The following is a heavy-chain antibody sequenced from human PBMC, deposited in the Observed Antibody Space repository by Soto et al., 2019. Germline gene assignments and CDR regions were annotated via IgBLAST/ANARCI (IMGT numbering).Heavy chain of an antibody. J-gene: IGHJ6*02. CDR3: ARAPDSSSWPYYGMDV. D-gene: IGHD6-13*01. Sequence: SETLSLTCTVSGGSISSYYWSWIRQPPGKGLEWIGYIYYSGSTNYNPSLKSRVTISVDTSKNQFSLKLSSVTAADTAVYYCARAPDSSSWPYYGMDVWGQGTTVTVSS. CDR1: GGSISSYY. V-gene: IGHV4-59*01. CDR2: IYYSGST.